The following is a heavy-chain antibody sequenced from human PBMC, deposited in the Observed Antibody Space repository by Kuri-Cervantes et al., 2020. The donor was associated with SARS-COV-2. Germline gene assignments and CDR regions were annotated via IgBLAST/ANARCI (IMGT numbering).Heavy chain of an antibody. CDR2: ISFDGSIK. V-gene: IGHV3-30*03. CDR1: GFTFSGCV. Sequence: LSLTCAASGFTFSGCVMRWVCQAQGKGQEWVTYISFDGSIKDKIASGKGRFTISRDKFQNTLYLQMNSLGSEDTAVYYCVTDRVGVHDSWGQGTLVTVSS. D-gene: IGHD2-21*01. CDR3: VTDRVGVHDS. J-gene: IGHJ4*02.